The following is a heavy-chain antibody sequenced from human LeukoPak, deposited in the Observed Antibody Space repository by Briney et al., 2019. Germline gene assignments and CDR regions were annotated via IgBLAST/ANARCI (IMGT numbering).Heavy chain of an antibody. CDR3: AREQADDYFYLTAEF. Sequence: PGGSLRLSCAASGFTSGFTFGTYWMSWVRQAPGKGLEWVANIKTDGSEKKYVDSVKGRFTISRDNAKNSLYLQMDSLRDDDTAVYYCAREQADDYFYLTAEFWGQGALVTVSS. CDR2: IKTDGSEK. D-gene: IGHD2/OR15-2a*01. V-gene: IGHV3-7*01. J-gene: IGHJ4*02. CDR1: GFTFGTYW.